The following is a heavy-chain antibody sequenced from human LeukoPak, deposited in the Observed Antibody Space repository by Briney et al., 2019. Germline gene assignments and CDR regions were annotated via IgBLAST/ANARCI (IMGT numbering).Heavy chain of an antibody. Sequence: GESLKISCKGSGYSFTSYWISWVRRMPGKGLEWMGRIDPSDSYTNYSPSFQGHVTISADKSISTAYLQWSSLKASDTAMYYCAKSGYSGYDNTFDYWGQGTLVTVSS. CDR3: AKSGYSGYDNTFDY. CDR1: GYSFTSYW. CDR2: IDPSDSYT. V-gene: IGHV5-10-1*01. D-gene: IGHD5-12*01. J-gene: IGHJ4*02.